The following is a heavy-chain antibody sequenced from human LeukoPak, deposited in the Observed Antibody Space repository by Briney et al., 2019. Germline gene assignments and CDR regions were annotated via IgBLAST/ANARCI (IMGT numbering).Heavy chain of an antibody. D-gene: IGHD3-22*01. J-gene: IGHJ4*02. V-gene: IGHV3-21*01. CDR2: ISSSSSYI. CDR3: ARDSPEYYDSSGYLY. Sequence: GGSLRLSCAASGFTFSSYSMNWVRQAPGKGLEWVSSISSSSSYIYYADSVKGRFTISRDNAKNSLYLQMNSLRAEDTAVYYCARDSPEYYDSSGYLYWGQGTLVTVSS. CDR1: GFTFSSYS.